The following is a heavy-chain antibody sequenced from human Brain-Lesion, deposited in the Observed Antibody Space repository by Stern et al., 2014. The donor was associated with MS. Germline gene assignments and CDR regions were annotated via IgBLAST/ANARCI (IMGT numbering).Heavy chain of an antibody. CDR2: ISWTSGTI. CDR1: GFTFDDYA. CDR3: ARDITGSSAYFAY. V-gene: IGHV3-9*01. Sequence: VQLVQSGGDLVQPGRSLRLSCAAFGFTFDDYAMHWVRQAPGKGLAWVAGISWTSGTIGYADSVKGRFTTSRDNAYSSLYLQMNSLRPEDTALYYCARDITGSSAYFAYWGQGTLVTVSS. J-gene: IGHJ4*02. D-gene: IGHD1-14*01.